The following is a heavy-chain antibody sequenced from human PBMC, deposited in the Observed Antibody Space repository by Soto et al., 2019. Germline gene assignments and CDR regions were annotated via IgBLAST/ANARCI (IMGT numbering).Heavy chain of an antibody. CDR1: GFTFSRYW. Sequence: PGGSLRLSCAGSGFTFSRYWMHWVRQVPGKGLVWVANIVSDGSRTTYADSVKGRFTISRDNAKNTLYLQMDSLRVEDTAVYYCARDANAESFDYWGQGTLVTVSS. CDR3: ARDANAESFDY. CDR2: IVSDGSRT. V-gene: IGHV3-74*01. J-gene: IGHJ4*02.